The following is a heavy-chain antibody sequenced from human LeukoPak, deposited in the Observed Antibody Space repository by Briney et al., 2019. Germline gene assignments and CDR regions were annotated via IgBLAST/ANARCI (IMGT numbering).Heavy chain of an antibody. CDR2: IYYSGST. V-gene: IGHV4-30-4*08. D-gene: IGHD4-17*01. J-gene: IGHJ6*02. Sequence: SETLSLTCTVSGGSISSSGYHWGWIRQPPGKGLEWIGYIYYSGSTYYNPSLKSRVTISVDTSKNQFSLKLSSVTAADTAVYYCARSGLHDYGDYGAGYYYGMDVWGQGTTVTVSS. CDR3: ARSGLHDYGDYGAGYYYGMDV. CDR1: GGSISSSGYH.